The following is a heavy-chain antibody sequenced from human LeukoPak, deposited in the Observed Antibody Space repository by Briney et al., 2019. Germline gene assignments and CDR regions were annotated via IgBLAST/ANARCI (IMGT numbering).Heavy chain of an antibody. CDR1: GYTFTVNH. D-gene: IGHD3-10*01. V-gene: IGHV1-18*04. CDR3: ARDPGGSGAFDI. CDR2: ISAYNGNT. J-gene: IGHJ3*02. Sequence: ASVKVSCKASGYTFTVNHVHWVRQAPGQGLEWMGWISAYNGNTNYAQKLQGRVTMTTDTSTSTAYMELRSLRSDDTAVYYCARDPGGSGAFDIWGQGTMVTVS.